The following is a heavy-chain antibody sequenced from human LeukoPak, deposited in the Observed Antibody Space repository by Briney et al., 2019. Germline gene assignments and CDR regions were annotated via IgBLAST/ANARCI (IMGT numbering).Heavy chain of an antibody. CDR2: ISSSGTI. D-gene: IGHD3-16*02. J-gene: IGHJ4*02. Sequence: GGSLRLSCAASGFTFSSYEMNWVRQAPGQGLEWISYISSSGTIYYAVSVKGRFTISRDNAKNSLYLEMYSLRDEDTAVYYCARDQNHYVWGTYRYNPFDYWGQGTLVTVSS. CDR1: GFTFSSYE. CDR3: ARDQNHYVWGTYRYNPFDY. V-gene: IGHV3-48*03.